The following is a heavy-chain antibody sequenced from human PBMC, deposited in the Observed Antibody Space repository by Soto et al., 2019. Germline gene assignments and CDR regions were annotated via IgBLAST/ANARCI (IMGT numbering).Heavy chain of an antibody. Sequence: QVQLVQSGAEVKKPGASVKVSSKASGYTFTSYGISWMRQAPGQELECMGWISAYNGNTNYAQKLQGRVTITTDTATSTAYMELRSLRSDDTAVYYCARDVREWLPAYYYMDVWGKGTTVTVSS. CDR2: ISAYNGNT. CDR1: GYTFTSYG. CDR3: ARDVREWLPAYYYMDV. V-gene: IGHV1-18*01. J-gene: IGHJ6*03. D-gene: IGHD2-8*01.